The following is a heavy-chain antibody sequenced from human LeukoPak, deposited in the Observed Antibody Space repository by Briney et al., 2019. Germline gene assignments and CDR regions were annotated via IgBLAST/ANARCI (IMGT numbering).Heavy chain of an antibody. Sequence: PSETLSLTCTVSGYSISSGYYWGWIRQPPGKGLEWIGRIYTSGSTNYNPSLKSRVTISVDASKNHFSLKVDSVTAADTAIYYCARGRKKNSSASEKRFSYYYSMDVWGKGTTVTVSS. J-gene: IGHJ6*03. CDR2: IYTSGST. V-gene: IGHV4-38-2*02. CDR3: ARGRKKNSSASEKRFSYYYSMDV. D-gene: IGHD6-19*01. CDR1: GYSISSGYY.